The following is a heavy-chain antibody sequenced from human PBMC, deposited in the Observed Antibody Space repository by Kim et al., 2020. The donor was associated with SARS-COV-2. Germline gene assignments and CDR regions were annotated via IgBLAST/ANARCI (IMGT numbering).Heavy chain of an antibody. CDR2: INHSGST. Sequence: SETLSLTCAVYGGSFSGYYWSWIRQPPGKGLEWIGEINHSGSTNYNPSLKSRVTISVDTSKNQFSLKLSSVTAADTAVYYCAREGLRDDSSGYYYPDLDYWGQGTLVTVSS. D-gene: IGHD3-22*01. CDR3: AREGLRDDSSGYYYPDLDY. V-gene: IGHV4-34*01. CDR1: GGSFSGYY. J-gene: IGHJ4*02.